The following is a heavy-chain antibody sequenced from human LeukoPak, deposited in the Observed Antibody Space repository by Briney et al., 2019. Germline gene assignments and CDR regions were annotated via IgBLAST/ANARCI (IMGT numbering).Heavy chain of an antibody. CDR1: GGSFSGYY. Sequence: SETLSLTCAVYGGSFSGYYWSWIRQPPGKGLEWLGEINHSGSTNYNPSLKSRVTISVDTSKNQFSLKLSSVTAADTAVYYCARGRGWFQKYFDYWGQGTLVTVSS. J-gene: IGHJ4*02. D-gene: IGHD6-19*01. V-gene: IGHV4-34*01. CDR3: ARGRGWFQKYFDY. CDR2: INHSGST.